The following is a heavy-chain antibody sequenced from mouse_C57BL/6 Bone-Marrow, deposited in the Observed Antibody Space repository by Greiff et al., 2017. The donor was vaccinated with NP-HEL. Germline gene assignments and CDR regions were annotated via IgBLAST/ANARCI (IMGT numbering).Heavy chain of an antibody. J-gene: IGHJ4*01. CDR2: FYPGSGSI. CDR1: GYTFTEYT. CDR3: ARHEAYYDSHYYAMDY. D-gene: IGHD2-4*01. V-gene: IGHV1-62-2*01. Sequence: QVQLQQSGAELVKPGASVKLSCKASGYTFTEYTIHWVTQRSGQGLEWIGWFYPGSGSIKYNEKFKDKATLTADKSSSTVYMELSRLTSEDSAVYFCARHEAYYDSHYYAMDYWGQGTSVTVSS.